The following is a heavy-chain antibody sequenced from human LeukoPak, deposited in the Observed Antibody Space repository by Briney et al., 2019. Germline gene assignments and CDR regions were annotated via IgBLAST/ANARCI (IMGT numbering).Heavy chain of an antibody. V-gene: IGHV4-59*08. CDR1: GGSISSYY. CDR3: ARQSYDVRSNWFDS. J-gene: IGHJ5*01. D-gene: IGHD3-10*02. Sequence: PSETLSLTCTVSGGSISSYYWSWIRQPPGKGLGWIGYIYYSGSTNYNPSLKSRVTISVDTSKNQFSLKLSSVTAADTAVYYCARQSYDVRSNWFDSWGQGTLVIVSS. CDR2: IYYSGST.